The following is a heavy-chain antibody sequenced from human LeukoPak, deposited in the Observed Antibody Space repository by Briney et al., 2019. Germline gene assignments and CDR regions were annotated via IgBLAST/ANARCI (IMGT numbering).Heavy chain of an antibody. CDR1: GITLSNYG. Sequence: GGSLRLFCAVSGITLSNYGMSWVRQAPGKGLEWVAGISDSAGRTKYADSVKGRFTISRDNPKNTLYLQMNSLRAEDTAVYFCAKRGVVIRVILVGFHKEAYYFDSWGQGALVTVSS. J-gene: IGHJ4*02. CDR3: AKRGVVIRVILVGFHKEAYYFDS. V-gene: IGHV3-23*01. CDR2: ISDSAGRT. D-gene: IGHD3-22*01.